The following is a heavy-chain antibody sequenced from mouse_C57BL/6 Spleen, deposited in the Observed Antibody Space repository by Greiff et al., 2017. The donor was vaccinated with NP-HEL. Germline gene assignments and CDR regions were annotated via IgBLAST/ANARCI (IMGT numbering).Heavy chain of an antibody. CDR2: ISYDGSN. V-gene: IGHV3-6*01. D-gene: IGHD1-1*02. J-gene: IGHJ3*01. CDR3: ARERGNYAFAY. CDR1: GYSITSGYY. Sequence: EVQLQESGPGLVKPSQSLSLTCSVTGYSITSGYYWNWIRQFPGNKLEWMGYISYDGSNNYNPSLKNRISITRDTSKNQFFLKLNSVTTEDTATYYCARERGNYAFAYWGQGTLVTVSA.